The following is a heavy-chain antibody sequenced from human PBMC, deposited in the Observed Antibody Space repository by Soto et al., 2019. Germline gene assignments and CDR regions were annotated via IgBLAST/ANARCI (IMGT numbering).Heavy chain of an antibody. CDR1: GYTFTSYY. D-gene: IGHD4-17*01. CDR3: ARVQTYGGNSDFIFDY. J-gene: IGHJ4*02. V-gene: IGHV1-46*01. Sequence: ASVKVSCKASGYTFTSYYMHWVRQAPGQGLEWMGIINPSGGSTSYAQKFQGRVTMTRGTSTSTVYMELSSLRSEDTAVYYCARVQTYGGNSDFIFDYWGQGTLVTVSS. CDR2: INPSGGST.